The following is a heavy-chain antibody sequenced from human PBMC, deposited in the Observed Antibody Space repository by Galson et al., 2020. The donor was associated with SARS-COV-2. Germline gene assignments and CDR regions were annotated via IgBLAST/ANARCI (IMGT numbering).Heavy chain of an antibody. Sequence: SETLSLTCTVSGGTISTTSYFWGWIGQPPGKGLEWIGTIYYSGTTYYNPSLRSRVTISVDTSTNQFSLKLNSVTAADTAVYYCARRGGTVTTQQFDLWGRGTLVTVSS. V-gene: IGHV4-39*01. CDR3: ARRGGTVTTQQFDL. D-gene: IGHD4-17*01. CDR2: IYYSGTT. J-gene: IGHJ2*01. CDR1: GGTISTTSYF.